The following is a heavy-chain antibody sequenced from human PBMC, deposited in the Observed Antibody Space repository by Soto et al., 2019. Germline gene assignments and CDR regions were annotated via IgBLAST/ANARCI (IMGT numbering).Heavy chain of an antibody. CDR2: IKQDGSEK. J-gene: IGHJ6*03. CDR1: GFTFSSYW. D-gene: IGHD4-4*01. CDR3: ARVASNYIKGYYYYYMDV. V-gene: IGHV3-7*01. Sequence: GGSPRLSCAASGFTFSSYWMSWVRQAPGKGLEWVANIKQDGSEKYYVDSVKGRFTISRDNAKNSLYLQMNSLRAEDTAVYYCARVASNYIKGYYYYYMDVWGKGTTVTVSS.